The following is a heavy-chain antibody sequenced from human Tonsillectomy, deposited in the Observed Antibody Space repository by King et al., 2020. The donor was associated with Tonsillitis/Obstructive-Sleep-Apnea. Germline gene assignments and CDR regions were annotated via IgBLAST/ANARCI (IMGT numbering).Heavy chain of an antibody. J-gene: IGHJ4*02. CDR2: IYWDDDK. D-gene: IGHD3-3*01. CDR3: VPVELFSSFDY. Sequence: TLKESGPTLVKPTQTLTLTCTFSGFSLSTSGVGVGWIRQPPGEALEWLALIYWDDDKRYIPSLKSRLTITKNTSRNQVVLTMTNMDPVDTATYYCVPVELFSSFDYWGQGTLVTVSS. V-gene: IGHV2-5*02. CDR1: GFSLSTSGVG.